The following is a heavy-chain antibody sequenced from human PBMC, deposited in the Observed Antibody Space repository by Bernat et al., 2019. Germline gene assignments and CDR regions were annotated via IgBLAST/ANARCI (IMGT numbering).Heavy chain of an antibody. V-gene: IGHV3-30-3*01. CDR1: GFTFSSYT. D-gene: IGHD6-13*01. J-gene: IGHJ5*02. CDR2: ISYDGSNK. CDR3: ARERTGIAADGTVNWFDP. Sequence: QVQLVESGGDVVQPGRSLRLSCAASGFTFSSYTLHWVRQAPGKGLEWVAVISYDGSNKYYADSVKGRFTISRDNSKNTLYLQMNSLRTEDTAVYYCARERTGIAADGTVNWFDPWGQVTLVTVSS.